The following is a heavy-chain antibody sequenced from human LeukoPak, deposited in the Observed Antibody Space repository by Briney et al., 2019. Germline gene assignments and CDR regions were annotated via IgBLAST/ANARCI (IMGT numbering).Heavy chain of an antibody. J-gene: IGHJ4*02. CDR2: ISSSSEYI. D-gene: IGHD3-10*01. CDR1: GLTFTSTS. CDR3: AGGRGKRITMFRVFDY. V-gene: IGHV3-21*01. Sequence: GGSLRISCVVSGLTFTSTSMAWVRQAPGKGLEWVASISSSSEYIFQKDSLKGRFTISRDNAKNSVFLDLNNVTADDTAVYYCAGGRGKRITMFRVFDYCGQGTQVIVSS.